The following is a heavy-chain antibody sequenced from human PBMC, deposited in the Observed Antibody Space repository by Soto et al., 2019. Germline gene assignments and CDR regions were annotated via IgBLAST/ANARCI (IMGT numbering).Heavy chain of an antibody. J-gene: IGHJ3*02. CDR2: ISSSGITI. CDR1: GFTFSYYY. Sequence: QVQLVESGGGLVKPGGSLRLSCAASGFTFSYYYMSWIRQAPGTGLEWVSNISSSGITIYYEDSVKGRFTISRDNAKNSLYVQLDSLRAEDTAVYYWARDHDLVADMAFVSHIWGQGTMVTVSS. V-gene: IGHV3-11*01. D-gene: IGHD2-15*01. CDR3: ARDHDLVADMAFVSHI.